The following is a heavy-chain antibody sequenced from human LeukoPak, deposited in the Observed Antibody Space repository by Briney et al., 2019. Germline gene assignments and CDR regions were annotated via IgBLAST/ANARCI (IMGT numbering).Heavy chain of an antibody. CDR1: GFTFSDYY. Sequence: GGSLRLSCAASGFTFSDYYMSWIRQAPGKGLEWVSYISSSGSTIYYADSVKGRFTISRDNSKNTLYLQMNSLRAEDTAVYYCAKGSVRGVIITGSYMDVWGKGTTVTISS. J-gene: IGHJ6*03. V-gene: IGHV3-11*04. D-gene: IGHD3-10*02. CDR2: ISSSGSTI. CDR3: AKGSVRGVIITGSYMDV.